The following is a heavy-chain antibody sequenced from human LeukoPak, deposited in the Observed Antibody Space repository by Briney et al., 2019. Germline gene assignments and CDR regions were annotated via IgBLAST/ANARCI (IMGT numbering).Heavy chain of an antibody. CDR2: IKQDGSQR. V-gene: IGHV3-7*01. CDR1: GFTFSDYW. Sequence: GGSLRLSCTASGFTFSDYWMTWVRQAPGKGPEWVANIKQDGSQRYYVDSVRGRFTISRDNARNSLFLQMNGLRAEDTAVYYCARRGGSSSRRSPIDYWGQGTLVTVSS. J-gene: IGHJ4*02. D-gene: IGHD6-6*01. CDR3: ARRGGSSSRRSPIDY.